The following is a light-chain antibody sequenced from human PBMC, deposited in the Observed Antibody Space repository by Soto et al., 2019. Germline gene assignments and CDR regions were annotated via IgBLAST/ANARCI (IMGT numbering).Light chain of an antibody. CDR3: TSSTSDSLYV. CDR1: SSDVGGYKY. CDR2: EVS. J-gene: IGLJ1*01. Sequence: QSALTQPASVSGSPGQSITISCTGTSSDVGGYKYVSWYQQHPDKAPKLIIFEVSNRPSGVSNRFSGSKSGNTASLTISGLLAEDEADYFCTSSTSDSLYVFGTGTKLTVL. V-gene: IGLV2-14*01.